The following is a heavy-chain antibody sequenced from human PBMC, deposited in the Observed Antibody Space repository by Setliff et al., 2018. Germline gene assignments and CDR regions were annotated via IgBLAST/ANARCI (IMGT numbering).Heavy chain of an antibody. Sequence: GSLRLSCAASGFTFSIYSMNWVRQAPGKGLEWISYTSSGSNSIYYADSVMGRFTISRDNAWNSLYLQMNRLRPEDTAVYYCAKSGGDHCCPLYHHYYMDVWGTGTTVTVSS. CDR3: AKSGGDHCCPLYHHYYMDV. CDR1: GFTFSIYS. D-gene: IGHD2-21*02. CDR2: TSSGSNSI. J-gene: IGHJ6*03. V-gene: IGHV3-48*01.